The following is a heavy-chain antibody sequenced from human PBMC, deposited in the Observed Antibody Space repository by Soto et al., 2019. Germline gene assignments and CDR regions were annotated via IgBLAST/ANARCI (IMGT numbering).Heavy chain of an antibody. CDR1: GYTFTSYG. CDR3: ASGIGITFGGVTREFDY. V-gene: IGHV1-18*01. J-gene: IGHJ4*02. D-gene: IGHD3-16*01. Sequence: GASVKVSCKASGYTFTSYGISWVRQAPGQGLEWVGWISAYNGNTNYAQKLQGRVTMTTDTSTSTAYMELRSLTSEDTAVYYCASGIGITFGGVTREFDYWGQGTLVTVSS. CDR2: ISAYNGNT.